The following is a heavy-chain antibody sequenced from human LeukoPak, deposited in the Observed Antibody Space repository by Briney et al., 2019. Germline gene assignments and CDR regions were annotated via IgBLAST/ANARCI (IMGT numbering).Heavy chain of an antibody. CDR3: ARGRFACCMDV. CDR1: GYTFTSYY. V-gene: IGHV1-46*01. J-gene: IGHJ6*02. Sequence: ASVKVSCKASGYTFTSYYMHWVRQAPGQGLEWMGIINPSGGSTSYAQKFQGRVTMTTDTSTSTAYMELRSLRSDDTAVYYCARGRFACCMDVWGQGTTVTVSS. CDR2: INPSGGST.